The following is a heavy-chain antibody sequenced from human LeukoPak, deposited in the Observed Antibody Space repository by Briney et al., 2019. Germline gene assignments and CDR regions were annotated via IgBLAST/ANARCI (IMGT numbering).Heavy chain of an antibody. J-gene: IGHJ6*03. CDR1: GFTFSSYT. V-gene: IGHV3-48*01. Sequence: HTGGSLRLSCAASGFTFSSYTINWVRQAPGKGLEWVSYISSSSSTIYYADSVKGRFTISRDNAKNSLYLQMNSLRAEDTAVYYCAREGHYYYYYMDVWGKGTTVTVSS. CDR3: AREGHYYYYYMDV. CDR2: ISSSSSTI.